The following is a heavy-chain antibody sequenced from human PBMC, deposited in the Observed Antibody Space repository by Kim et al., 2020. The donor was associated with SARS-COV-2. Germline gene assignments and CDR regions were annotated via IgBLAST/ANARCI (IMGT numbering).Heavy chain of an antibody. CDR1: GYSFTSYW. CDR2: IDPSDSYT. CDR3: TSHRDYYYGMDV. Sequence: GESLKISCKGSGYSFTSYWISWVRQMPGKGLEWMGRIDPSDSYTNYSPSFQGHVTISADKSISTAYLQWSSLKASDTAMYYCTSHRDYYYGMDVWGQGTTVTVSS. J-gene: IGHJ6*02. V-gene: IGHV5-10-1*01.